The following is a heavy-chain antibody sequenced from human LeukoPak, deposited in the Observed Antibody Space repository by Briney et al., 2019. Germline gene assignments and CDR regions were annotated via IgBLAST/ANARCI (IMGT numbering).Heavy chain of an antibody. D-gene: IGHD1-1*01. CDR3: VRKAATTQTYFDY. V-gene: IGHV3-64D*09. CDR1: GFTFSSYI. CDR2: ITSSGGTT. J-gene: IGHJ4*02. Sequence: GGSLRLSCSASGFTFSSYIMHLVRQAPGKGLEFVSAITSSGGTTYYADSVKGRFTISRDNSKNTLYLQMSSLRPEDTAVYYCVRKAATTQTYFDYWGQGALVTVSS.